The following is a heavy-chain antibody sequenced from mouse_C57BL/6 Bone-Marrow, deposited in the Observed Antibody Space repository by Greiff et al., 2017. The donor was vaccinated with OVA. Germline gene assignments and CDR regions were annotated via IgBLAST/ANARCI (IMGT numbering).Heavy chain of an antibody. CDR3: SSGYCAMDY. CDR2: IDPADSYT. Sequence: QVQLQQPGAELVKPGASVKLSCKASGYTFTSYWMQWVKQRPGQGLEWIGEIDPADSYTNYNQKFKGKATLTVDTSSSTAYMQLSSLTSKDSAVYYCSSGYCAMDYWGQGTSVTVSS. D-gene: IGHD1-1*01. J-gene: IGHJ4*01. CDR1: GYTFTSYW. V-gene: IGHV1-50*01.